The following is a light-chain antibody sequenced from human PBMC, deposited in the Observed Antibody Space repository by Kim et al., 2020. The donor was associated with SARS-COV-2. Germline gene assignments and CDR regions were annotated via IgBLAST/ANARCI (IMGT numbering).Light chain of an antibody. CDR1: SGHSSYA. V-gene: IGLV4-69*01. Sequence: QPVLTQSPSASASLGASDKLTCTLSSGHSSYAIAWHQQQPEKGPRYLMKLNSDGSHSKGDGIPDRFSGSSSGAERYLTISSLQSEDEADYYCQTWGTGIRVFGTGTKGTVL. J-gene: IGLJ1*01. CDR3: QTWGTGIRV. CDR2: LNSDGSH.